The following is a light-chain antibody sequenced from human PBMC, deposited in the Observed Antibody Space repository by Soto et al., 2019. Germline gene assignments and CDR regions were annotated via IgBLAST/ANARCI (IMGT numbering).Light chain of an antibody. Sequence: QSALTQPASVSGSPGQSITISCTGTSSDVGGYNAVSWYQQHPGKAPKLMIYDVTNRPSGASNRFSGYKSGNTASLTISGLQAEDEADYYCGSYATGGAYVFGTGTKLTVL. J-gene: IGLJ1*01. CDR2: DVT. CDR1: SSDVGGYNA. CDR3: GSYATGGAYV. V-gene: IGLV2-14*01.